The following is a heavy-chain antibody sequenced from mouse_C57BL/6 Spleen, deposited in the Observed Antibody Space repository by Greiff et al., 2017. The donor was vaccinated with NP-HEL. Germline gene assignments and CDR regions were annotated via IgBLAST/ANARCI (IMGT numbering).Heavy chain of an antibody. CDR1: GFNIKDDY. D-gene: IGHD1-1*01. Sequence: EVQLQQSGAELVRPGASVKLSCTASGFNIKDDYMHWVKQRPEQGLEWIGWIDPENGDTEYASKFQGKATITADTSSNTAYLQLSSLTSEDTAVYYCTATVVDEPSAMDYWGQGTSVTVSS. J-gene: IGHJ4*01. CDR2: IDPENGDT. CDR3: TATVVDEPSAMDY. V-gene: IGHV14-4*01.